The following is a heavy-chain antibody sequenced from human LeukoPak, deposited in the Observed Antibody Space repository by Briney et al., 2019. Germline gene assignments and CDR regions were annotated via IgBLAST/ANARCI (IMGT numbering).Heavy chain of an antibody. V-gene: IGHV3-43*02. CDR3: AKDRTLAYQDTADAFDK. CDR1: GFTFDDYA. J-gene: IGHJ3*02. D-gene: IGHD5-18*01. CDR2: FSADGDGT. Sequence: PGGSLRLSCAASGFTFDDYAMHWVRQALGMGLEWVSVFSADGDGTYYADSVKGRFTIPRDNSKNSLYLQMSSLTTEDTALYYCAKDRTLAYQDTADAFDKCGQGTMVSVSS.